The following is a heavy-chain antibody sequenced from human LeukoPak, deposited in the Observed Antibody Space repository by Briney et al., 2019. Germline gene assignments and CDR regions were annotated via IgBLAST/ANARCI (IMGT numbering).Heavy chain of an antibody. J-gene: IGHJ4*02. D-gene: IGHD6-13*01. CDR1: GPTLSTYG. CDR3: AKVRPYGTTWYGGVEN. CDR2: VGGGGVRT. V-gene: IGHV3-23*01. Sequence: GGCLRLSRATSGPTLSTYGMGWVSQAAGGGMGSVSSVGGGGVRTYHADSGEGLFTLLRNRTTNTAYLQMNSLRAEDTAVYYCAKVRPYGTTWYGGVENWGQGTLVTVSS.